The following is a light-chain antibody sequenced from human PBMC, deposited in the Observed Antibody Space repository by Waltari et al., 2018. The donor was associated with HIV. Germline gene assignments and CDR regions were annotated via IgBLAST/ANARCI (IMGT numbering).Light chain of an antibody. CDR3: LQATHFPQT. CDR1: QSLVHSEGNTY. CDR2: KVS. Sequence: VMTQTPLSLPVTLGQPASISCRSSQSLVHSEGNTYLSWFHQRTGQPPRLLILKVSNRFSGVPDRFSGRGAGTDFTLKISRVELEDVGVYYCLQATHFPQTFGGGTKVEIK. V-gene: IGKV2-24*01. J-gene: IGKJ4*01.